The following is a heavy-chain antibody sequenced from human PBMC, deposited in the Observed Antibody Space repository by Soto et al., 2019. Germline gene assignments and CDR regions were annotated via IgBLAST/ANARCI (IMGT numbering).Heavy chain of an antibody. V-gene: IGHV4-4*02. CDR3: ARLGAYYQSLDP. Sequence: SETLSLTCAVSGASISSAFWWTWVRQAPGKGLEWIGEIYHVGSTKYNPSLKSRVTISVDKSNNQFSLELRSVTAADTAVYYCARLGAYYQSLDPWGPGTLVTVS. CDR1: GASISSAFW. CDR2: IYHVGST. J-gene: IGHJ5*02. D-gene: IGHD3-22*01.